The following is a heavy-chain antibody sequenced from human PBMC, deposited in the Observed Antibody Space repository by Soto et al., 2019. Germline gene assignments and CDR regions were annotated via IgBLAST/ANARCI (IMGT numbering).Heavy chain of an antibody. V-gene: IGHV3-11*06. CDR2: VSSSGGYT. D-gene: IGHD1-26*01. CDR1: GFNFGDYY. CDR3: ARLRVGVNWYFDL. J-gene: IGHJ2*01. Sequence: QMQLVESGGDLVKPGRSLRLSCAASGFNFGDYYMSWVRQAPGKGLEWVSFVSSSGGYTKYSDSVGGRFTVSRDNGKNSLHLQLNSLRVEDTAVYYCARLRVGVNWYFDLWGRGTLVTVSS.